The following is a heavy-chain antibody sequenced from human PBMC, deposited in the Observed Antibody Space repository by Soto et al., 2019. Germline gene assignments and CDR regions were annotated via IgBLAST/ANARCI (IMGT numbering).Heavy chain of an antibody. Sequence: ASVKVSCKASGYTFTSYGISWVRQAPGQGLEWMGWISAYNGNTNYAQKLQGRVTMTTDTSTSTAYMELRSLRSDDTAVYCCARDLHIVLMVYEGPFDPWGQGTLVTVSS. CDR2: ISAYNGNT. J-gene: IGHJ5*02. CDR3: ARDLHIVLMVYEGPFDP. V-gene: IGHV1-18*04. D-gene: IGHD2-8*01. CDR1: GYTFTSYG.